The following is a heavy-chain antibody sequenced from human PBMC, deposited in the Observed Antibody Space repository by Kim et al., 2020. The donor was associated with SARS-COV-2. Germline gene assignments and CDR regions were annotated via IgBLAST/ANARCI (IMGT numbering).Heavy chain of an antibody. Sequence: NPSLKSRVTISIDTSKNQFSLELSSVTAADTAVYYCARVMTKILGVVDVWGQGTTVTVSS. CDR3: ARVMTKILGVVDV. D-gene: IGHD3-3*01. V-gene: IGHV4-59*01. J-gene: IGHJ6*02.